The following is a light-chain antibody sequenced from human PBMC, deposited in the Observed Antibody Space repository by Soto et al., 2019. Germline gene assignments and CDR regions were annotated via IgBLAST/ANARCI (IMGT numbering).Light chain of an antibody. V-gene: IGLV2-8*01. Sequence: QSVLTQPPSASGSPGQSVTISCTGTNSDVGGYNYVSWYQQHPGKAPKLIIYEVSKRPSGVPDHFSGSKSGNTASLTVSGLQAEDEADYYCSSSAGSNILVFGGGTKLTVL. J-gene: IGLJ2*01. CDR2: EVS. CDR3: SSSAGSNILV. CDR1: NSDVGGYNY.